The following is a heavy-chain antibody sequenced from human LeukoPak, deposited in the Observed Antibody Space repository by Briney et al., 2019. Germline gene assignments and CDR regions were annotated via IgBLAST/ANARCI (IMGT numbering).Heavy chain of an antibody. J-gene: IGHJ6*02. Sequence: PSETLSLTCAVYGGSFSGYYWSWIRQPPGKGLEWIGEINHSGSTNYNPSLKSRVTISVDTSKNQFSLKLSSVTAADTAVYYCARGANFYYSGMDVWGQGTTVTVSS. V-gene: IGHV4-34*01. D-gene: IGHD2-15*01. CDR1: GGSFSGYY. CDR2: INHSGST. CDR3: ARGANFYYSGMDV.